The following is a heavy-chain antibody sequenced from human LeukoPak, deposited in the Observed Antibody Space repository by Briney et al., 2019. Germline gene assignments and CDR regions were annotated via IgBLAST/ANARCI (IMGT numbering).Heavy chain of an antibody. D-gene: IGHD3-22*01. CDR1: GFTFSSYS. V-gene: IGHV3-21*01. CDR2: ISSSSSYI. Sequence: VGSLRLSCAASGFTFSSYSMNWVRQAPGKGLEWVSSISSSSSYIYYADSVKGRFTISRDNAKNSLYLQMNSLRAEDTAVYYCARDSDRYYYDSSGYYDYWGQGTLVTVSS. J-gene: IGHJ4*02. CDR3: ARDSDRYYYDSSGYYDY.